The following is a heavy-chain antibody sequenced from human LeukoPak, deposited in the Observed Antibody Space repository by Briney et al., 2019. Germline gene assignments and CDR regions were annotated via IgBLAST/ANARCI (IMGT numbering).Heavy chain of an antibody. D-gene: IGHD3-10*02. J-gene: IGHJ6*04. CDR1: GFTFSSYA. Sequence: GGSLRLSCAASGFTFSSYAMSWVRQAPGKGLEWVSAVSGSGGSTYYADSVKGRFTISRDNSKSMLYVQMNSLRAEDTAVYYCAELGITMIGGVWGKGTTVTISS. CDR3: AELGITMIGGV. V-gene: IGHV3-23*01. CDR2: VSGSGGST.